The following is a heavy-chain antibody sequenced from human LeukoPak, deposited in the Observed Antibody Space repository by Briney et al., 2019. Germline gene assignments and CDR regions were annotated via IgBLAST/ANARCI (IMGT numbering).Heavy chain of an antibody. J-gene: IGHJ4*02. Sequence: PSETLSLTCTVSGGSISSGSYYWVWIRQPPGKGLEWIGTIYYTGSTYYNPSLKSRLTISVDTSKNQFSLRLSSVTAADSAVYYCARRFDSSGSALGYWGQGTLVTVSS. CDR2: IYYTGST. D-gene: IGHD3-22*01. V-gene: IGHV4-39*07. CDR3: ARRFDSSGSALGY. CDR1: GGSISSGSYY.